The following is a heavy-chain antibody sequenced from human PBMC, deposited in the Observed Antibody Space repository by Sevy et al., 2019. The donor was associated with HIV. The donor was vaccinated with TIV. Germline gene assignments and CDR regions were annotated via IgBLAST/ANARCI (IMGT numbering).Heavy chain of an antibody. J-gene: IGHJ4*02. Sequence: GGSLRLSCAASGFTFSSYGMHWVRQGPGKGLEWVAVIWFDGSNTYYADSVKGRFTISRDIAKNTLNLQMNSLRAEDRVVYYCARDLEFYDSGDYGPAFMPDYWGQGTLVTVSS. V-gene: IGHV3-33*01. CDR1: GFTFSSYG. CDR2: IWFDGSNT. CDR3: ARDLEFYDSGDYGPAFMPDY. D-gene: IGHD4-17*01.